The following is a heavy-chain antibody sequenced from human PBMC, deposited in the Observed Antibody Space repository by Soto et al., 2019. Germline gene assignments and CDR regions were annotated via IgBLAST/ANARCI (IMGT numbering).Heavy chain of an antibody. CDR1: GFTFSSYA. CDR3: AKGRDDDFWSCPWGFDY. V-gene: IGHV3-23*01. Sequence: EVQLLESGGGLVQPGGSLRLSCAASGFTFSSYAMSWVRQAPGKGLEWVSAISGSGGSTDYADSVKGRFTITRDNSQNPLYLQMNSLTAEDTAVYYCAKGRDDDFWSCPWGFDYWGQGTLVTVSS. CDR2: ISGSGGST. J-gene: IGHJ4*02. D-gene: IGHD3-3*01.